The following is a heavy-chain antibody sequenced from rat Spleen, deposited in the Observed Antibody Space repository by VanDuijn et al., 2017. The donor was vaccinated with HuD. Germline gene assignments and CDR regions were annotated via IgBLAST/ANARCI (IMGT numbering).Heavy chain of an antibody. J-gene: IGHJ2*01. CDR1: GFTFDDYG. CDR3: TRNIYNNYFDY. Sequence: EVQLVESGGGLVQPGRSLKLSCAAAGFTFDDYGMAWVRQAPKNGLEWVASITWGGSNTFYTDNVKGRFTISRNNAKNALYLQMSNLRSEDTAIYYCTRNIYNNYFDYWGQGVMVTVSS. CDR2: ITWGGSNT. D-gene: IGHD1-10*01. V-gene: IGHV5-7*01.